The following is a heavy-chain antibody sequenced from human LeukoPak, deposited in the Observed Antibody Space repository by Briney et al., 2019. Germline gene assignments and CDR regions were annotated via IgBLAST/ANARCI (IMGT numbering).Heavy chain of an antibody. CDR2: NIPIFGTA. D-gene: IGHD1-7*01. CDR3: ARDPRAGITGTTLNYYYYMDV. J-gene: IGHJ6*03. V-gene: IGHV1-69*13. Sequence: SVKVSCKASGGTFSSYAISWVRQAPGQGLEWMGGNIPIFGTANYAQKFQGRVTITADESTSTAYMELSSLRSEDTAVYYCARDPRAGITGTTLNYYYYMDVWGKGTTVTVSS. CDR1: GGTFSSYA.